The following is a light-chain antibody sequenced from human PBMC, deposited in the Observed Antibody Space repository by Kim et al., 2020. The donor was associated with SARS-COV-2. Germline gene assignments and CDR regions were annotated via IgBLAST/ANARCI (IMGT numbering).Light chain of an antibody. J-gene: IGKJ4*01. CDR1: NNVDIN. CDR2: DAA. Sequence: PRESATLSCRASNNVDINLALYQQTPGQPPRLLIYDAAIRAAGIPDRFSGSGSGTDFTLPIGSLAHEDFAVYYCQQRGTWSPALTFGGGTKVDIK. V-gene: IGKV3-11*01. CDR3: QQRGTWSPALT.